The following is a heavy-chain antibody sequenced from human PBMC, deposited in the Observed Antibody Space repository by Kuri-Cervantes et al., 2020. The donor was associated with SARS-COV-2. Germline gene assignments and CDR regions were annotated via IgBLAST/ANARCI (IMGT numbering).Heavy chain of an antibody. D-gene: IGHD3-22*01. CDR1: GGSFSGHY. CDR2: SNHSGAT. V-gene: IGHV4-34*01. J-gene: IGHJ2*01. CDR3: ARVRGATVIVVVITPHWYFDL. Sequence: SQTLSLTCAVYGGSFSGHYWNWIRQPPGKGLEWIGESNHSGATNYKSSLRSRATISVDTSKNQFSLRLSSVTAADTAVYYCARVRGATVIVVVITPHWYFDLWGRGTLVTVSS.